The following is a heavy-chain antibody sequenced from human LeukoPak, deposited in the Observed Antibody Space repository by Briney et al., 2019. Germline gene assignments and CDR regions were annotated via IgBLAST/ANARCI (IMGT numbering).Heavy chain of an antibody. CDR2: IYTSGST. CDR3: ARDSGSYYEGRAFDI. V-gene: IGHV4-4*07. D-gene: IGHD1-26*01. Sequence: PSETLSLTCTVSGGSISSYYWSWIRQPAGKGLEWIGRIYTSGSTNYNPSLKSRVTMSVDTSKNQFSLKLSSATAADTAVYYCARDSGSYYEGRAFDIWGQGTMVTVSS. CDR1: GGSISSYY. J-gene: IGHJ3*02.